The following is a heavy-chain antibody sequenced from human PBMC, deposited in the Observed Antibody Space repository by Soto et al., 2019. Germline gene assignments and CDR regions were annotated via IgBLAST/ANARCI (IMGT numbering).Heavy chain of an antibody. Sequence: PSATQSVRYTVSDGSSSNIDVCSMIPPPPGKGLEWIGEIYHSGSTNYNPSLKSRVTISVDKSKNQFSLKLSSVTAADTAVYYCARVGFDYYDSSGSGRIDYRGQGTLVTVSS. CDR1: DGSSSNIDV. V-gene: IGHV4-4*02. D-gene: IGHD3-22*01. J-gene: IGHJ4*02. CDR3: ARVGFDYYDSSGSGRIDY. CDR2: IYHSGST.